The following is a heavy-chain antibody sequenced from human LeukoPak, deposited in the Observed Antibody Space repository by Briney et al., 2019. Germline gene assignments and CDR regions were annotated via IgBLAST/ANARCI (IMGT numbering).Heavy chain of an antibody. V-gene: IGHV3-23*01. CDR2: ISGSGGSP. Sequence: GGSLRLSCAASGFTFGSYAMSWVRQAPGKGLEWVSTISGSGGSPYYADSVKGRFTISRDNSKNTLYLQMNGLRAEDTAVYYCARGMGATAYTYYYYYYYMDVWGKGTTVTISS. J-gene: IGHJ6*03. D-gene: IGHD1-26*01. CDR3: ARGMGATAYTYYYYYYYMDV. CDR1: GFTFGSYA.